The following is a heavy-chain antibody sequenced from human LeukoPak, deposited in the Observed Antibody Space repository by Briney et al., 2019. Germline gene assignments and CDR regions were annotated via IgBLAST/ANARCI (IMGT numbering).Heavy chain of an antibody. J-gene: IGHJ6*03. D-gene: IGHD3-22*01. Sequence: ASVKVSCKASGYTFTSYYMHWVRQAPGQGLEWMGIINPSGGSTSYAQKFQGRVTMTTDTSTSTAYMELRSLRSDDTAVYYCAREYYDSSDFYYYYYYMDVWGKGTTVTVSS. CDR3: AREYYDSSDFYYYYYYMDV. CDR1: GYTFTSYY. V-gene: IGHV1-46*01. CDR2: INPSGGST.